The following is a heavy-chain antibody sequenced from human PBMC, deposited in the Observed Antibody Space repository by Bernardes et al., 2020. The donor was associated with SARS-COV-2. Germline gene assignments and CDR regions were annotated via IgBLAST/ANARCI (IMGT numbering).Heavy chain of an antibody. CDR2: INSDEGGA. CDR3: VRGPSGGYGRFEY. J-gene: IGHJ4*02. Sequence: GSLRLSCAASGFTFSTYWMYWVRQAPGKGLVWVSRINSDEGGASYADSVRGRFTISRDNAKNTLYLQMNSLRADDTAVYYCVRGPSGGYGRFEYWGQGSLVTVSS. D-gene: IGHD5-12*01. CDR1: GFTFSTYW. V-gene: IGHV3-74*03.